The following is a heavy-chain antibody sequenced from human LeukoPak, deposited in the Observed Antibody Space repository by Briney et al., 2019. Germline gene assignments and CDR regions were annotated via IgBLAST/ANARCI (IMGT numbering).Heavy chain of an antibody. CDR1: GFTFSSYA. D-gene: IGHD3-22*01. Sequence: PGGSLGLSCAASGFTFSSYAMSWVRQAPGKGLEWVSAISGSGGSTYYADSVKGRFTISRDNSKNTLYLQMNSLRAEDTAVYYCAKEYYYDSSGYYPTSLFDYWGQGTLVTVSS. CDR3: AKEYYYDSSGYYPTSLFDY. CDR2: ISGSGGST. V-gene: IGHV3-23*01. J-gene: IGHJ4*02.